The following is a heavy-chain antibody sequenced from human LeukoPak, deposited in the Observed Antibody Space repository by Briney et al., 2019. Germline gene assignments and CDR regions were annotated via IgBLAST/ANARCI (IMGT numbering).Heavy chain of an antibody. Sequence: AXVKVSCKASGHTFTSYYMHWVRQAPGQGLEWMGIINPSGGSTSYAQKFQGRVTMTRDTSTSTVYMELSSLRSEDTAVYYCARDGWFGELPLEWGQGTLVTVSS. D-gene: IGHD3-10*01. CDR3: ARDGWFGELPLE. CDR2: INPSGGST. CDR1: GHTFTSYY. V-gene: IGHV1-46*01. J-gene: IGHJ4*02.